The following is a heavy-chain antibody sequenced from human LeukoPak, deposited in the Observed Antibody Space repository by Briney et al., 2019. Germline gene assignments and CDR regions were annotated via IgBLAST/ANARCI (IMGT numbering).Heavy chain of an antibody. Sequence: SETLSLTCAVYGGSFGGYYWSWIRQPPGKGLEWIGEINHSGSTNYNPSLKSRVTISVDTSKNQFSLKLSSVTAADTAVYYCARTRGGMVRFDYWGQGTLVTVSS. CDR3: ARTRGGMVRFDY. J-gene: IGHJ4*02. CDR1: GGSFGGYY. V-gene: IGHV4-34*01. D-gene: IGHD3-10*01. CDR2: INHSGST.